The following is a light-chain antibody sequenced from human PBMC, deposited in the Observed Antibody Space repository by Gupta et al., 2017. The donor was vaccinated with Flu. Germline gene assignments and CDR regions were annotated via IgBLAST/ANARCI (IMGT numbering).Light chain of an antibody. CDR2: DAS. CDR1: QSVSDY. V-gene: IGKV3-11*01. Sequence: EVVLTQSPATLSLSPGERATLSCRASQSVSDYLAWYQQRSGQAPRLLIYDASKRATGIPARFSGSGSGTDFTLTISSLEPEDFAVYYSQQRSGWWTFGEGTKVEMK. CDR3: QQRSGWWT. J-gene: IGKJ1*01.